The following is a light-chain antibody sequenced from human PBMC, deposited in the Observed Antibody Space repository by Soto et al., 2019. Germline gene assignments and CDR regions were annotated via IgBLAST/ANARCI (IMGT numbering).Light chain of an antibody. CDR1: SSDVSGFNY. J-gene: IGLJ2*01. V-gene: IGLV2-14*01. CDR2: EVT. CDR3: SSYTSISTVV. Sequence: QSALTQPASVSGSPGQSITISCTGTSSDVSGFNYVSWYQQHPGKAPKLMIYEVTYRPSGVSDRFSGSKSGNTASLTISGLQAEDEANYYCSSYTSISTVVFGGGTKLTVL.